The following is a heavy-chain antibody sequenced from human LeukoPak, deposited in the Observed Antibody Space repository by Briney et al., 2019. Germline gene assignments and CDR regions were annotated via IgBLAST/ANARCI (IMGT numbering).Heavy chain of an antibody. D-gene: IGHD3-10*01. Sequence: GGSLRLSCAASGFTFSDTWMHWVRQAPGKGLEWLAFIQYDGSTEYYADSVKGRFTISRDNSKNTLYLQMNSLRAEDTAVYYCATPKRSGVSFDYWGQGTLVTVSS. J-gene: IGHJ4*02. CDR3: ATPKRSGVSFDY. V-gene: IGHV3-30*02. CDR2: IQYDGSTE. CDR1: GFTFSDTW.